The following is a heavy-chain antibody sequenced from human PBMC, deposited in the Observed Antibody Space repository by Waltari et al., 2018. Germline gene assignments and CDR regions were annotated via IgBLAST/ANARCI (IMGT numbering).Heavy chain of an antibody. D-gene: IGHD3-3*01. CDR2: TSGTGDTT. V-gene: IGHV3-23*01. J-gene: IGHJ4*02. CDR1: GFTFSNYA. CDR3: ARFGRSGYWPFDQ. Sequence: EVQLLESGGGLAQPGGSLRLSCVASGFTFSNYAMSWVRQAPGKGLEWVSGTSGTGDTTDYADSVKGRFTISRDNSKNTLYLQMSSLRAEDTAVYYCARFGRSGYWPFDQWGQGIQVTVSS.